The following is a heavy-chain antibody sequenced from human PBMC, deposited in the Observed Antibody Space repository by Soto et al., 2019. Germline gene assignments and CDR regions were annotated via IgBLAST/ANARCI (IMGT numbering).Heavy chain of an antibody. CDR1: GFTFSTYG. J-gene: IGHJ5*02. CDR2: IWSDGTNK. CDR3: ARSLASYGDLDL. V-gene: IGHV3-33*01. D-gene: IGHD5-18*01. Sequence: QGQLVESGGGVVQPGKSLRLSCRGSGFTFSTYGMYWFRQNPGKGLEWVAVIWSDGTNKDIADSVKGRFIISRDNPKSTLYLEMNTLGVEDTGVYYCARSLASYGDLDLWGRGTLVTVSS.